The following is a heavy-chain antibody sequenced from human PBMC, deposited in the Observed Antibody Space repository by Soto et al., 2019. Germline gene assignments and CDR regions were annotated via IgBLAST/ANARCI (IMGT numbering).Heavy chain of an antibody. D-gene: IGHD3-22*01. CDR2: INVGNGNT. J-gene: IGHJ4*02. CDR3: ATPQDYDGCFDS. CDR1: GGTFSSYN. Sequence: ASVKVSCKASGGTFSSYNIHWVRQAPGQRLEWMGWINVGNGNTRYSQKFQGRLTLTRDTPGNTAYLELNSLISEDTAVYYCATPQDYDGCFDSWGQGTLVTVSS. V-gene: IGHV1-3*01.